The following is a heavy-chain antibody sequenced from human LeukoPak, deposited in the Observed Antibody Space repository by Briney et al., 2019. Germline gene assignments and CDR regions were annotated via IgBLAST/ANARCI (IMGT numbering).Heavy chain of an antibody. CDR3: AKDLGSGSYASDF. D-gene: IGHD3-10*01. V-gene: IGHV3-30*02. CDR2: ISGGGTDK. Sequence: GGSLRLSCVASGFTFRKYGIHWVRQAPGKGLKWVAFISGGGTDKFYLDSVKGRFSVSKDISKNTVYLQMSSLRDEDTALYYCAKDLGSGSYASDFWGQGTRVTVSS. CDR1: GFTFRKYG. J-gene: IGHJ3*01.